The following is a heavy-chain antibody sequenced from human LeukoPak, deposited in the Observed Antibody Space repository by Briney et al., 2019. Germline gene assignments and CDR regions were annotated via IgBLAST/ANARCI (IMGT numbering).Heavy chain of an antibody. CDR2: ISSSGSTI. V-gene: IGHV3-11*01. J-gene: IGHJ3*02. CDR1: GFTFSDYY. D-gene: IGHD5-18*01. CDR3: ARDRDTAMVSPDAFDI. Sequence: GGSLRLSCAASGFTFSDYYMSWIRQAPGKGLEWVSYISSSGSTIYYADSVKGGFTISRDNAKNSLYLQMNSLRAEDTAVYYCARDRDTAMVSPDAFDIWGQGTMVTVSS.